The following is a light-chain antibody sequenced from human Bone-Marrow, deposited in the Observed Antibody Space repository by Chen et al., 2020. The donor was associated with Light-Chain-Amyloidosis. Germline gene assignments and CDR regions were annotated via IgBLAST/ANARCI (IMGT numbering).Light chain of an antibody. V-gene: IGKV4-1*01. Sequence: DIGTTRSPDSWVVSVGERAVNNCKSSQSNLYDSNNKNSLVWYQPKPVQPPKLLVYCASALESGVPDRFSGRGSGTDFTLTISCLLAEDVAVYYCQQYYSFPFTFGPGSRVDIK. J-gene: IGKJ3*01. CDR2: CAS. CDR1: QSNLYDSNNKNS. CDR3: QQYYSFPFT.